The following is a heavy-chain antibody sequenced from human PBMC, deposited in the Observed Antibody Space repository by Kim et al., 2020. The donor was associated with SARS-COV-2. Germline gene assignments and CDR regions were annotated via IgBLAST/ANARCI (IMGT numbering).Heavy chain of an antibody. D-gene: IGHD1-26*01. V-gene: IGHV1-2*02. CDR2: GGT. J-gene: IGHJ5*02. CDR3: ARGISVWFDH. Sequence: GGTDYAQKFQGRVTMTWDTSISTAYMELSSLRSDDTAVYYCARGISVWFDHWGQGTLVIVSS.